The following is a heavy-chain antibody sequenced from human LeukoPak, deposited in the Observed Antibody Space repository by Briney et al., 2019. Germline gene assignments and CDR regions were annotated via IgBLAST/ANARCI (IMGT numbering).Heavy chain of an antibody. D-gene: IGHD3-22*01. CDR1: GGSISSGGYY. CDR2: IFYSGST. CDR3: ATSSGYYYAIDQ. J-gene: IGHJ4*02. Sequence: NPSQTLSLTCTVSGGSISSGGYYWGWIRQPPGKGLEWIGSIFYSGSTYYNPSLKSRVTISLDTSKNQFSLRLTSVTAADTAVYSCATSSGYYYAIDQWGQGTLVIVSS. V-gene: IGHV4-39*07.